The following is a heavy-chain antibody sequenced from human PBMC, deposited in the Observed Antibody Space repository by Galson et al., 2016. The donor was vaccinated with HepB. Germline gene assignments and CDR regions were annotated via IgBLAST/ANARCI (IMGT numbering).Heavy chain of an antibody. V-gene: IGHV4-59*08. CDR2: AYYSGNT. CDR1: AGSINSYY. D-gene: IGHD3-10*01. CDR3: ASYSYYGSGTYYKGWLDP. J-gene: IGHJ5*02. Sequence: LSLTCAVSAGSINSYYWSWIRQPPGKGLEWIGYAYYSGNTSYNPSLKSRVTISVDTSKNQFSLKLTSVTAADTAVYYCASYSYYGSGTYYKGWLDPWGQGTLVTVSS.